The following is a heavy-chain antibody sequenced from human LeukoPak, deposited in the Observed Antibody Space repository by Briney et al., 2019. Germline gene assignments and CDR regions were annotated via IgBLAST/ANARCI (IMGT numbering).Heavy chain of an antibody. D-gene: IGHD6-13*01. J-gene: IGHJ4*02. CDR1: GFTFSGSA. CDR2: IRSKANTYAT. CDR3: ARVAEAAAFDS. Sequence: GGSLRLSCAASGFTFSGSAMHWVRQASGKGLEWIGRIRSKANTYATGYAASVKGRFTISRDDSKNMAYLQMNSLKPEDTAVYYCARVAEAAAFDSWGQGTLVTVSS. V-gene: IGHV3-73*01.